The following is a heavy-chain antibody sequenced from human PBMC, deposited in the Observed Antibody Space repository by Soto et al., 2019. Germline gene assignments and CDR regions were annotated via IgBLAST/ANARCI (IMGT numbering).Heavy chain of an antibody. V-gene: IGHV4-59*08. J-gene: IGHJ4*02. CDR2: IYYSGST. CDR1: GCSISSYY. D-gene: IGHD6-13*01. Sequence: SETLSLTCTVSGCSISSYYWSWIRQPPGKGLEWIGYIYYSGSTNYNPSLKSRVTISVDTSKNQFSLKLSSVTAADTAVYYCARHGAKKPSAGTATFDYWGQGTLGTVSS. CDR3: ARHGAKKPSAGTATFDY.